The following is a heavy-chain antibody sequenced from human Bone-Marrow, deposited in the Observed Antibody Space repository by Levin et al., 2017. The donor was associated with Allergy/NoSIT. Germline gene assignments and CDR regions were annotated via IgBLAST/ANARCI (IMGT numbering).Heavy chain of an antibody. CDR3: VRDGGGDYYGSGTPPFDY. CDR1: GFTFRSYN. V-gene: IGHV3-48*01. Sequence: GESLKISCAASGFTFRSYNMNWVRQAPGKGLEWVSYISTTSTTKYYADSVKGRFTISRDNAKNSLSLHMHSLRAEDTAVYYCVRDGGGDYYGSGTPPFDYWGQGTLVTVSS. D-gene: IGHD3-10*01. J-gene: IGHJ4*02. CDR2: ISTTSTTK.